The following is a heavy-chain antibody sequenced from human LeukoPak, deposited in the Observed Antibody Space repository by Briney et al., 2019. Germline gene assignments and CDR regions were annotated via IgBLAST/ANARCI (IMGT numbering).Heavy chain of an antibody. D-gene: IGHD1-26*01. V-gene: IGHV3-21*01. CDR3: ARDPSGSYLDY. J-gene: IGHJ4*02. CDR1: SATYSTMN. Sequence: PGGSLSLFCSASSATYSTMNINCFRQAPGKGLERVSFISSGNSFIYYADSVKGRFTISRDNAKNSLYLQMNNLRAEDTAVYYCARDPSGSYLDYWGQGTLVTVSS. CDR2: ISSGNSFI.